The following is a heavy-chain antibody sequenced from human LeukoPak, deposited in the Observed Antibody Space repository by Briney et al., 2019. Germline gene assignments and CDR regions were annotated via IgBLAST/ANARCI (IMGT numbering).Heavy chain of an antibody. CDR3: AKLGGPYNWDYAGLNYMDV. D-gene: IGHD1-7*01. J-gene: IGHJ6*03. Sequence: GGSLRLSCAASGFIFSSYAMTWVRQAPGKGLEWVSGISGSGANTYYADSVKGRFTISRDNSKDTLYLQMNSLRAEDTAIYYCAKLGGPYNWDYAGLNYMDVWGKGATFTVSS. CDR2: ISGSGANT. V-gene: IGHV3-23*01. CDR1: GFIFSSYA.